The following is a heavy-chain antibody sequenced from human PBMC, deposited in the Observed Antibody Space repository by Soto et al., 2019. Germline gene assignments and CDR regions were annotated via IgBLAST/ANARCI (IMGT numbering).Heavy chain of an antibody. Sequence: QVQLVQTGAEVKKPGSSVKVSCKASVGTLSNYGISWVRQAPGQGLEWMGGIIPVFGTPNYAQKFQGRVTITADESTTTAYMEVSSLTSEDTAVYYCGRGDATKIVVTTYYGMDVWGQGTTVNVSS. J-gene: IGHJ6*02. V-gene: IGHV1-69*12. CDR3: GRGDATKIVVTTYYGMDV. CDR2: IIPVFGTP. D-gene: IGHD3-22*01. CDR1: VGTLSNYG.